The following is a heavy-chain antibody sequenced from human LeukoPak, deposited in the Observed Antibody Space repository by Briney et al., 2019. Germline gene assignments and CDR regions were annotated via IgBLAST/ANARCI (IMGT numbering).Heavy chain of an antibody. J-gene: IGHJ4*02. CDR1: GGSICSGGYS. Sequence: SQTLSLTCAVSGGSICSGGYSWSWIRQPAGKGLEWIGRIYTSGSTNYNPSLKSRVTMSVDTSKNQFSLKLSSVTAADTAVYYCAREDPPREALWFGELLPAAGFDYWGQGTLVTVSS. V-gene: IGHV4-61*02. CDR3: AREDPPREALWFGELLPAAGFDY. D-gene: IGHD3-10*01. CDR2: IYTSGST.